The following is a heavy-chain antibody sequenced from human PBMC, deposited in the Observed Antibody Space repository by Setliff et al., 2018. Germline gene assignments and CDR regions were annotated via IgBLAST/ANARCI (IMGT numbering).Heavy chain of an antibody. CDR3: ARVSRTIVAARGFDY. D-gene: IGHD1-26*01. Sequence: GASVKVSCKASGGTFINYAISWVRQAPGQGLEWMGGIIPIFGTANYAQKFQGRVTITADESTSTAYMELSSLRSEDTAVYYCARVSRTIVAARGFDYWGQGTLVT. CDR2: IIPIFGTA. CDR1: GGTFINYA. V-gene: IGHV1-69*13. J-gene: IGHJ4*02.